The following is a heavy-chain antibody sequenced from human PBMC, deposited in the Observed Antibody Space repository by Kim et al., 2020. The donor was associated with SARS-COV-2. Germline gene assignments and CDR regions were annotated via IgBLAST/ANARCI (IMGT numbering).Heavy chain of an antibody. V-gene: IGHV1-46*01. Sequence: QKVQDRVTMSEDTSTSTIYMEMSSLTSEDTALYYCARDGDGDSTSTNWFDLWGQGTLLTVSS. CDR3: ARDGDGDSTSTNWFDL. D-gene: IGHD4-17*01. J-gene: IGHJ5*02.